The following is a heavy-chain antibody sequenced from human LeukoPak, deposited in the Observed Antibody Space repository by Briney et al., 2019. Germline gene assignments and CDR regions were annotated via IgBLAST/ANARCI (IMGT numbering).Heavy chain of an antibody. V-gene: IGHV1-18*04. J-gene: IGHJ3*02. CDR2: ISAYNGNT. D-gene: IGHD2-2*01. CDR3: AKGYQLRPTDAFDI. Sequence: ASVKVSCKASGYTFTSYGISWVRQAPGQGLEWMGWISAYNGNTNYAQKLQGRVTMTTDTSTSTAYMELRSLRSDDTALYYCAKGYQLRPTDAFDIWGQGTMVTVSS. CDR1: GYTFTSYG.